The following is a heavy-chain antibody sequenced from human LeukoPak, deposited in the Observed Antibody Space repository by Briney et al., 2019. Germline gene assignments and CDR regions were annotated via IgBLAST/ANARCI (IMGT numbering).Heavy chain of an antibody. CDR2: INHSGST. V-gene: IGHV4-34*01. CDR1: GGSFSGYY. CDR3: ARSPSPYSSGWYFDY. Sequence: SETLSLTCAVYGGSFSGYYWSWIRQPPGKGLEWIGEINHSGSTNYNPSLKSRDSISVDTSKNQFCLKLSSVTAADTAVYYCARSPSPYSSGWYFDYWGQGTLVTVSS. D-gene: IGHD6-19*01. J-gene: IGHJ4*02.